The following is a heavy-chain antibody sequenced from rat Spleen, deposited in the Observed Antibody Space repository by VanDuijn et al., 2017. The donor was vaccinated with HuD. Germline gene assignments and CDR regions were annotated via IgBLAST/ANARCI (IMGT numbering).Heavy chain of an antibody. CDR2: INSAGTT. CDR1: GYSIISSYR. Sequence: EVHLQESGPGLVKPSQSLSLTCSVTGYSIISSYRWNWIRKFPGNKLAWMGYINSAGTTNYNPSLKSRISITRDTSKNQFFLQVNSVTTEDTATYYCARHGYNSYFDYWGQGVMVTVSS. V-gene: IGHV3-3*01. CDR3: ARHGYNSYFDY. J-gene: IGHJ2*01. D-gene: IGHD1-9*01.